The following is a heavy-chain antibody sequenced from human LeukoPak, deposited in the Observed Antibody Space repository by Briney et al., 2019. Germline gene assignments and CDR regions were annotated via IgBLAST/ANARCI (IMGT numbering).Heavy chain of an antibody. Sequence: GGSLRLSCAASGFTLSRNEMNWVRQAPGKGLEWVSYISSSGSSIYYADSVKGRFTISRDNAKNSLYLQMNSLRAEDTAVYYCARPGYYYGMDVWGQGTLVTVPS. V-gene: IGHV3-48*03. CDR3: ARPGYYYGMDV. CDR1: GFTLSRNE. J-gene: IGHJ6*02. D-gene: IGHD3-10*01. CDR2: ISSSGSSI.